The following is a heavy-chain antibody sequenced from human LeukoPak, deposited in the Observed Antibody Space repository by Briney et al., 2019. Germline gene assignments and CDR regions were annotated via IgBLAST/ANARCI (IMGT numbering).Heavy chain of an antibody. Sequence: ASVKVSCKASGGSLNNYAITWVRQAPGQGVEWMGGIIPILGTADYARRFQGRVTITTDQSTGTAYMSLSSLISHDTAVYYCARDRDNSFHTCGQGILVTVSS. CDR3: ARDRDNSFHT. CDR2: IIPILGTA. CDR1: GGSLNNYA. J-gene: IGHJ5*02. V-gene: IGHV1-69*05.